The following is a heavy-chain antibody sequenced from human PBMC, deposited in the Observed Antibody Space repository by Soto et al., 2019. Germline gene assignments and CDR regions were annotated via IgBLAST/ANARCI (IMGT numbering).Heavy chain of an antibody. Sequence: SETLSLTCTVSGGSVNSYYWSWIRQPPGKGLEWIGYIFYSGSTKSNPSLKSRLTISVDTSKNHFSLRLTSVTAADTAVYYCARDLWVEPELYYYGMDVWGQGTTVTVSS. CDR3: ARDLWVEPELYYYGMDV. CDR1: GGSVNSYY. D-gene: IGHD1-1*01. CDR2: IFYSGST. V-gene: IGHV4-59*02. J-gene: IGHJ6*02.